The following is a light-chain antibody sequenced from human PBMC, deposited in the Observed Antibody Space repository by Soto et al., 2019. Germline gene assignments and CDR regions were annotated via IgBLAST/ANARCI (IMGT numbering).Light chain of an antibody. CDR2: GAS. Sequence: DIVLTQSPDTLSLSPWERATLSCRASQSVSSSNFAWYQQKPAQAPRLLIYGASRRAPGIPERFSGSGSGTDFTLTISRLEPEDFAVYYCQQYLTSPKTFGQGTKVDIK. J-gene: IGKJ1*01. V-gene: IGKV3-20*01. CDR1: QSVSSSN. CDR3: QQYLTSPKT.